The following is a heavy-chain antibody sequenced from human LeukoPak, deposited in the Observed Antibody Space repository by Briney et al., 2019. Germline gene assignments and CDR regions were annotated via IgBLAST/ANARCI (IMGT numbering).Heavy chain of an antibody. J-gene: IGHJ4*02. Sequence: PGGSLRLSCAASGFTFSSYAMSWVRQAPGKGLEWVSCISGSGGSTYYADSVKGRFTISRDSSKNTVSLQMNSLRAEDTAVYYCAKGGMGYSGVYYVGYWGQGTLVTVSS. CDR3: AKGGMGYSGVYYVGY. CDR1: GFTFSSYA. V-gene: IGHV3-23*01. D-gene: IGHD1-26*01. CDR2: ISGSGGST.